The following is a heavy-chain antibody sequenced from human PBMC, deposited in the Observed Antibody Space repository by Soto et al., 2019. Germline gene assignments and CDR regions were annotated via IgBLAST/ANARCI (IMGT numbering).Heavy chain of an antibody. CDR3: ARLSSSLRAFDY. V-gene: IGHV1-18*04. J-gene: IGHJ4*02. CDR2: ISAYNGNT. CDR1: GYTFTSYG. Sequence: ASVKVSCKASGYTFTSYGISWVRQAPGQGLEWMGWISAYNGNTNYAQKLRGRVTMTTDTSTSTAYMELRSLRSDDTAVYYCARLSSSLRAFDYWGQGTLVTVSS. D-gene: IGHD6-6*01.